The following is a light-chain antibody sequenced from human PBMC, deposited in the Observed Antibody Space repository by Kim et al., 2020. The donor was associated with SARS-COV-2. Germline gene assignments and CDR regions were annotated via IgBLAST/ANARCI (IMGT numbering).Light chain of an antibody. CDR3: SSYATSSTDV. CDR2: GDT. CDR1: FDDGGGYNY. J-gene: IGLJ1*01. Sequence: GQLITTHSTASFDDGGGYNYACWYQQRPAPVPILMIYGDTKRPSGVSSRFSGSKSGNTASLTISGLQAEDEADYYCSSYATSSTDVFGSGTKVTVL. V-gene: IGLV2-14*04.